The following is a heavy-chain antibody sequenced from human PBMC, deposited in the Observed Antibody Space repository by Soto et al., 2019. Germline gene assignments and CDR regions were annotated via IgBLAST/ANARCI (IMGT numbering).Heavy chain of an antibody. Sequence: ASVKVSCKASGYTFTSYGISWVRQAPGQGLEWMGWINPYNGNTNYAQKFQGRVTVTTDTSTSTVYMELSSLRSEDTAVYYCARDRSGRNWFDPWGQGTLVTVSS. V-gene: IGHV1-18*01. D-gene: IGHD2-15*01. J-gene: IGHJ5*02. CDR3: ARDRSGRNWFDP. CDR1: GYTFTSYG. CDR2: INPYNGNT.